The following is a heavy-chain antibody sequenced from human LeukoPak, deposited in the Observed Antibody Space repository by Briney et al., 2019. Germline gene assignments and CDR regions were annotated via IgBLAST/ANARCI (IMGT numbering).Heavy chain of an antibody. CDR3: SAETGRSDFDY. Sequence: GGSLRLSCAASGFTFSDAWVSWVRQAPGKGLEWIGRIKSETNGGTIDYAAPVNGRFTLSRDDSKHTLDLQMNSLKTEDTGVYYCSAETGRSDFDYWGQGTLVIVSS. CDR1: GFTFSDAW. CDR2: IKSETNGGTI. V-gene: IGHV3-15*01. J-gene: IGHJ4*02.